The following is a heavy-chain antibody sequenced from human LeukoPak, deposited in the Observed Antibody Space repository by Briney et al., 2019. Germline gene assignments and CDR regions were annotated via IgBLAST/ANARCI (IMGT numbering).Heavy chain of an antibody. D-gene: IGHD6-6*01. CDR2: ISNTGSTI. CDR3: ARGPYTSSNYFDY. J-gene: IGHJ4*02. Sequence: GVSLRLSCAASGFTFSSYSMNWVRQAPGKGLEWVSYISNTGSTIYYADSVRGRFTISRDNAKNSLYLQINSLRAEDTAVYYCARGPYTSSNYFDYWGQGTLVTVSS. V-gene: IGHV3-48*01. CDR1: GFTFSSYS.